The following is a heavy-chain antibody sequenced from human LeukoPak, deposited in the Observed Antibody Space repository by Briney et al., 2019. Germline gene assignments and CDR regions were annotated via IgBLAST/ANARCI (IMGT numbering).Heavy chain of an antibody. CDR3: GKTTVGYSSGQKPAWPVDY. CDR1: GFTFGSHA. D-gene: IGHD5-18*01. J-gene: IGHJ4*02. CDR2: IFGSGGSP. V-gene: IGHV3-23*01. Sequence: GGSLRLSCEASGFTFGSHAMYWVRQAPGKGLEWVAGIFGSGGSPHYADSVKGRFTISRDNSRNTVYLQINSLRAEDTAVYYCGKTTVGYSSGQKPAWPVDYWGQRTLVTVSS.